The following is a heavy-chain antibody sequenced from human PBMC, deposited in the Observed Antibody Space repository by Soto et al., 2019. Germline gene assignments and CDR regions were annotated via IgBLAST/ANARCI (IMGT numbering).Heavy chain of an antibody. CDR1: GGTFSSYA. D-gene: IGHD2-2*02. J-gene: IGHJ4*02. CDR3: ARAVLRDCSSTSCYTRYYFDY. Sequence: GASVKVSCKASGGTFSSYAISWVLQAPGQGLEWMGGIIPIFGTANYAQKFQGRVTITADESTSTAYMELSSLRSEDTAVYYCARAVLRDCSSTSCYTRYYFDYWGQGTLVTVSS. V-gene: IGHV1-69*13. CDR2: IIPIFGTA.